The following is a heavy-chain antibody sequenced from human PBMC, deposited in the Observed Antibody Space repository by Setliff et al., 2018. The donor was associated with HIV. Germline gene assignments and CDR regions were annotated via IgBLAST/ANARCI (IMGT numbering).Heavy chain of an antibody. CDR3: AKRASYSFQI. Sequence: SETLSLTCTVSGGSISSGSYYWSWIRQPAGKGLEWIGRIYTSGSTNYNPSLKSRVTISVDTSKEQFSLKLSSVTAADTAMYYCAKRASYSFQIWGRGTMVTVSS. D-gene: IGHD2-21*01. V-gene: IGHV4-61*02. CDR1: GGSISSGSYY. J-gene: IGHJ3*02. CDR2: IYTSGST.